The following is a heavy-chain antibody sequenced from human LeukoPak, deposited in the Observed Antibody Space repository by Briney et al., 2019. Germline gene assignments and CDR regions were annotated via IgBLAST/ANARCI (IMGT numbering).Heavy chain of an antibody. J-gene: IGHJ5*02. V-gene: IGHV3-30*02. CDR2: IRLDGSNK. Sequence: GESLRLSCAASGFTFSTSVMYWVRQAPGKGLEWVAFIRLDGSNKYYADSVKGRFTISRDNSKNTLYLQMNSLRAEDTAVYYCAKGTGDYYDSSGYYYAGCFDPWGQGTLVTVSS. CDR1: GFTFSTSV. CDR3: AKGTGDYYDSSGYYYAGCFDP. D-gene: IGHD3-22*01.